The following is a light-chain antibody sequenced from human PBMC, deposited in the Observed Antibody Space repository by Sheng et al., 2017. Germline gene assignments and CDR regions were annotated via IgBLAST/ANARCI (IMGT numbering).Light chain of an antibody. J-gene: IGKJ1*01. CDR2: GVS. CDR1: QSVSKSY. V-gene: IGKV3D-20*01. Sequence: EIVLTQSPATLSLSPGERATLSCGASQSVSKSYLAWYQQKPGLAPRLLVYGVSTRATGIPDRFSGSGSGTDFTLTISRLEPEDSAVYYCQQYDASPRTFGQGTKVEIK. CDR3: QQYDASPRT.